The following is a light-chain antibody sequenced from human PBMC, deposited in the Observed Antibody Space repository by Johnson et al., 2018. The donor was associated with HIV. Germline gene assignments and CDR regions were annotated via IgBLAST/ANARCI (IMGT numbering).Light chain of an antibody. V-gene: IGLV1-51*01. CDR2: DNH. Sequence: QSVLTQPPSVSAAPGQKVTIYCSASSSNIVNIYISWYQHLPGTAPKLLIYDNHKRPSGIPDRFSGSKSGTSVTLAITGPQTGDEADYYCGTWDTSLSVYVFVTGTKVAVL. CDR1: SSNIVNIY. J-gene: IGLJ1*01. CDR3: GTWDTSLSVYV.